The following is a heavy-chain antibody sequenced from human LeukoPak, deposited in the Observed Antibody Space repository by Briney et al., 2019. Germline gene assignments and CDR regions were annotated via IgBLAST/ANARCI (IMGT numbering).Heavy chain of an antibody. CDR1: GFTFSNYG. D-gene: IGHD3-10*01. V-gene: IGHV3-33*01. CDR3: ARDNYNGSGTYYSTFDY. Sequence: GGSLRLSCAASGFTFSNYGMHWVRQAPGKGLEWVAVTWYDGSNKYYADSVKGRFTISRDNSKNTLYLQMNSLRDEDTSLYYCARDNYNGSGTYYSTFDYWGQGTLVTVSS. J-gene: IGHJ4*02. CDR2: TWYDGSNK.